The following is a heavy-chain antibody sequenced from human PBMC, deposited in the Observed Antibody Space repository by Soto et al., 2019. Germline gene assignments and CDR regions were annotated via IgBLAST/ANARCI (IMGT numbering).Heavy chain of an antibody. CDR3: AKDRARAYYYGSGSYYTPFDY. J-gene: IGHJ4*02. D-gene: IGHD3-10*01. V-gene: IGHV3-30*18. CDR1: GFTFSSYG. Sequence: GGSLRLSCAASGFTFSSYGMHWVRQAPGKGLEWVAVISYDGSNKYYADSVKGRFTISRDNSKNTLYLQMNSLRAEDTAVYYCAKDRARAYYYGSGSYYTPFDYWGQGTRVTVCS. CDR2: ISYDGSNK.